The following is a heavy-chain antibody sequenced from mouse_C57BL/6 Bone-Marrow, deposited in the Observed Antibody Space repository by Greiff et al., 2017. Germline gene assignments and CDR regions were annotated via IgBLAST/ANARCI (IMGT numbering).Heavy chain of an antibody. CDR1: GFTFSDAW. J-gene: IGHJ4*01. V-gene: IGHV6-6*01. D-gene: IGHD2-2*01. Sequence: EVKLVESGGGLVQPGGSMKLSCAASGFTFSDAWMDWVRQSPEKGLEWVAEIRNKANNHATYYAESVKGRFTISRDDSKSSVYLQMNSLRAEDTGIYYCTRRWLRRLSYYYAMDYWGQGTSVTVSS. CDR3: TRRWLRRLSYYYAMDY. CDR2: IRNKANNHAT.